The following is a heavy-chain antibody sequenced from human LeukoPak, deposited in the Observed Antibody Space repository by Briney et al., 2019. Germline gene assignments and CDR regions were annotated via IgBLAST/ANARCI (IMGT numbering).Heavy chain of an antibody. Sequence: SETLSLTCTVSGGSISSYYWSWVRQPPGKGLEWIGYIYYSGSTYYNPSLKSRVTISVDTSKNQFSLKLSSVTAADTAVCYYARDRYRVWGAFDIWGQGTMVTVSS. V-gene: IGHV4-59*12. D-gene: IGHD7-27*01. CDR3: ARDRYRVWGAFDI. CDR2: IYYSGST. J-gene: IGHJ3*02. CDR1: GGSISSYY.